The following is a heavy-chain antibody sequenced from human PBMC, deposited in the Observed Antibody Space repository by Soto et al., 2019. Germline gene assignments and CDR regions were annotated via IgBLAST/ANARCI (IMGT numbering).Heavy chain of an antibody. D-gene: IGHD2-15*01. J-gene: IGHJ6*04. CDR2: IRSKAYGGTT. V-gene: IGHV3-49*03. CDR3: ARDKWWRIHSFSYYGMYV. Sequence: LSCTDSGFFGDNGMRWFRQAPVKGLEWVGIIRSKAYGGTTEYAASVKGRFTISRDDSKSIAYLHMDSLKTEDTAVYYCARDKWWRIHSFSYYGMYVWGKGHTVTVSS. CDR1: GFFGDNG.